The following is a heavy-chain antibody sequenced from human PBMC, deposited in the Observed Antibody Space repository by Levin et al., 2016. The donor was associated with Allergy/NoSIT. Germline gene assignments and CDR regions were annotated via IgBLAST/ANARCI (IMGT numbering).Heavy chain of an antibody. D-gene: IGHD6-13*01. Sequence: WIRQPPGKGLEWVSSISSSSSYIDYADSVKGRFTISRDNAKNSLYLQMNSLRVEDTAVYYCARDLVVAAKYCFDPWGQGTLVTVSS. CDR2: ISSSSSYI. V-gene: IGHV3-21*01. CDR3: ARDLVVAAKYCFDP. J-gene: IGHJ5*02.